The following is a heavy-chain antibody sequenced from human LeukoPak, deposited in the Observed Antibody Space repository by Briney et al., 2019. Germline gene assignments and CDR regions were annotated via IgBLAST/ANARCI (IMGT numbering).Heavy chain of an antibody. CDR3: VKNHYKRMYSSGWGPFDY. J-gene: IGHJ4*02. D-gene: IGHD6-19*01. CDR1: GFTFSSYA. V-gene: IGHV3-64D*06. CDR2: ISSNGGST. Sequence: GGSLRLSCSASGFTFSSYAMHRVRQAPGKGLEYVSAISSNGGSTYYADSVKGRFTISRDNSKNTLYLQMSSLRAEDTAVYYCVKNHYKRMYSSGWGPFDYWGQGTLVTVSS.